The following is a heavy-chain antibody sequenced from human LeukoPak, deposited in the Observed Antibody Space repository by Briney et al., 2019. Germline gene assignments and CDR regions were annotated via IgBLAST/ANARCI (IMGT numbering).Heavy chain of an antibody. CDR3: ASSYYDILTGSNEDAFDI. V-gene: IGHV4-61*02. CDR1: GGSISSGSYY. CDR2: IYTSGRT. Sequence: SETLSLTCTVSGGSISSGSYYWSWIRQPAGKGLEWIGRIYTSGRTNYNPSLKSRVTISVDTSKNQFSLKLSSVTAADTAVYYCASSYYDILTGSNEDAFDIWGQGTMVTVSS. D-gene: IGHD3-9*01. J-gene: IGHJ3*02.